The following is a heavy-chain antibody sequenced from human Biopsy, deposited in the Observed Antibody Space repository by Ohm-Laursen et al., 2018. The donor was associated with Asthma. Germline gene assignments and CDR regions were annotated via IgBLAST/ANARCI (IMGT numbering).Heavy chain of an antibody. J-gene: IGHJ4*02. CDR3: ARKAGSCISRTCYSLDF. Sequence: SVKVSCKSPGGTFNTYVIGWVRQAPGQGLEWMGGINPVFGTTTYPQKFQDRVTITADDSTSTVYMELSSLRSEDTAVYYCARKAGSCISRTCYSLDFWGQGTLVTVSS. CDR1: GGTFNTYV. D-gene: IGHD2-2*01. CDR2: INPVFGTT. V-gene: IGHV1-69*13.